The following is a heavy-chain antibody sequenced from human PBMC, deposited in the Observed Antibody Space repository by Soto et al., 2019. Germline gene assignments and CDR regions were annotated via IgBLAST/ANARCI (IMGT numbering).Heavy chain of an antibody. CDR3: ARDSVLVAATRHGALDY. V-gene: IGHV3-30*04. Sequence: GGSLRLSCAASGFTFSSYAMHWVRQAPGKGLEWVAVISYDGSNKYYADSVKGRFTISRDNSKNTLYLQMNSLRAEDTAVYYCARDSVLVAATRHGALDYWGQGTLVTVSS. D-gene: IGHD1-26*01. J-gene: IGHJ4*02. CDR1: GFTFSSYA. CDR2: ISYDGSNK.